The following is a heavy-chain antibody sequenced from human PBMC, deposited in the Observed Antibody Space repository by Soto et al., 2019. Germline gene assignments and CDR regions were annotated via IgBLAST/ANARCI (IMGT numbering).Heavy chain of an antibody. V-gene: IGHV3-30*18. Sequence: PGGSLRLSCAASGFTFSSYGMHWVRQAPGKGLEWVAVISYDGSNKYYADSVKGRFTISRDNSKNTLYLQMNSLRAEDTAVYYCAKGSGAYSYGTLDYWGRGTLVTVSS. CDR1: GFTFSSYG. J-gene: IGHJ4*02. CDR2: ISYDGSNK. CDR3: AKGSGAYSYGTLDY. D-gene: IGHD5-18*01.